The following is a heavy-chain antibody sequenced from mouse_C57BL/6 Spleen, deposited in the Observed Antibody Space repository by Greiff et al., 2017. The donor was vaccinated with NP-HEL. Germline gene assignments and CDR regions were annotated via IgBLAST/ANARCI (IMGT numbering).Heavy chain of an antibody. CDR2: ISNLAYSI. D-gene: IGHD2-3*01. CDR3: ARHEGYYDAMDY. Sequence: EVKLMESGGGLVQPGGSLKLSCAASGFTFSDYGMAWVRQAPRKGPEWVAFISNLAYSIYYADTLTGRFTISRENAKNTLYLEMSSLGSEDTAMYYCARHEGYYDAMDYWGQGTSVTVSS. V-gene: IGHV5-15*01. J-gene: IGHJ4*01. CDR1: GFTFSDYG.